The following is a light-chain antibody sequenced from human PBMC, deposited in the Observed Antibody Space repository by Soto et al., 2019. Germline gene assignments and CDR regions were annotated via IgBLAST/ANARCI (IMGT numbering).Light chain of an antibody. V-gene: IGLV2-14*01. CDR2: DVS. Sequence: QSVLTQPASVSGSPGQSITISCTGTSSDVGGYNYVSWYQQHPGKAPKLMIYDVSNRPSGVSNRFSGSKSGNTASLTISGLQAEDEADYYCSSYRSSSTLYAVFGGGTKVTVL. CDR1: SSDVGGYNY. J-gene: IGLJ2*01. CDR3: SSYRSSSTLYAV.